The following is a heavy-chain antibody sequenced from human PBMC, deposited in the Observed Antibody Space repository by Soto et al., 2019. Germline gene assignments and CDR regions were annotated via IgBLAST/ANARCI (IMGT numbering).Heavy chain of an antibody. D-gene: IGHD2-15*01. CDR2: IYYSGST. J-gene: IGHJ4*02. CDR1: GGSISSGGYY. Sequence: QVQLQESGPGLVKPSQTLSLTCTVSGGSISSGGYYWSWIRQHPGKGLEWIGYIYYSGSTYYNPSLKGRVTVSVDTSKHQFSLKLSSVTAADTAVYYCARVTARYCSGGSCYDYFDYWGQGTLVTVSS. CDR3: ARVTARYCSGGSCYDYFDY. V-gene: IGHV4-31*03.